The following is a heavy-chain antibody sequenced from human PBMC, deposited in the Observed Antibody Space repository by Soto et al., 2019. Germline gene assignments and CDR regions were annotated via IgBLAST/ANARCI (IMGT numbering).Heavy chain of an antibody. CDR3: AKLEVHYYDSSGYYPRPIDY. Sequence: EVQLLESGGGLVQPGGSLRLSCAASGFTFSSYAMSWVRQAPGKGLEWVSAISGSGGSTYYADSVKGRFTISRDNSKNTLYLQMNSLRAEDTAVYYCAKLEVHYYDSSGYYPRPIDYWGQGTLVTVSS. D-gene: IGHD3-22*01. V-gene: IGHV3-23*01. CDR2: ISGSGGST. J-gene: IGHJ4*02. CDR1: GFTFSSYA.